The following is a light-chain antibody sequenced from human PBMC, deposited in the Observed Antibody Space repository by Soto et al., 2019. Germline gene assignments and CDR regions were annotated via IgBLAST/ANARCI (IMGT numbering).Light chain of an antibody. CDR1: QSIGDS. CDR3: QQYNGYSRT. Sequence: IQMTQSPATLSAPVDDRVTITCRASQSIGDSLAWYQQKPGKAPYLLISDVSSLERGVPSRFSGSGSGTEFTLTISSMQPDDFATFYCQQYNGYSRTLGQGTKVDIK. J-gene: IGKJ1*01. V-gene: IGKV1-5*01. CDR2: DVS.